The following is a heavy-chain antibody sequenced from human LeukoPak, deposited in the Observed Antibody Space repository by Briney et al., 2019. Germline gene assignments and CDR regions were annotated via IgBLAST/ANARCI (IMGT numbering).Heavy chain of an antibody. J-gene: IGHJ6*02. CDR2: IYSGGRT. V-gene: IGHV3-66*04. D-gene: IGHD3-9*01. CDR1: EFSVSNNY. Sequence: GGSLRLSCTASEFSVSNNYMSWARQAPGKGLEWVSVIYSGGRTNYADSVRGRFSISRDNSKNTMYLQMNSLRVEDTAVYYCAKLDILTGYSPYVWGPGNTGSVSS. CDR3: AKLDILTGYSPYV.